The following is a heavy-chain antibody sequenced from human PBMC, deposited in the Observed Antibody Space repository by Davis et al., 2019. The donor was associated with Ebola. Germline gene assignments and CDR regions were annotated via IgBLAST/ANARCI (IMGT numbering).Heavy chain of an antibody. V-gene: IGHV3-73*01. Sequence: PGGSLRLSCAASGFTFSGSAMHWVRQASGKGLEWVGRIRSKANSYATAYAASVKGRFTISRDDSKNTAYLQMNSLRTEDTAVYYCTATVTTDYWGQGTLVTVSS. CDR2: IRSKANSYAT. D-gene: IGHD4-17*01. CDR1: GFTFSGSA. J-gene: IGHJ4*02. CDR3: TATVTTDY.